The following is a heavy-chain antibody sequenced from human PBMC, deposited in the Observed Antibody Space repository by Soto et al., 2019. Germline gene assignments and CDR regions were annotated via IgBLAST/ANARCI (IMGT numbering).Heavy chain of an antibody. J-gene: IGHJ4*02. CDR1: GFTFTRYS. CDR3: ARESEDLTSNFDY. CDR2: ISSTTNYI. V-gene: IGHV3-21*06. Sequence: GGSLRLSCSASGFTFTRYSMNWVRQAPGKGLEWASSISSTTNYIYYGDSMKGRFTISRDNAKNSLYLEMNSLRAEDTAVYYCARESEDLTSNFDYWGQGTLVTVSS.